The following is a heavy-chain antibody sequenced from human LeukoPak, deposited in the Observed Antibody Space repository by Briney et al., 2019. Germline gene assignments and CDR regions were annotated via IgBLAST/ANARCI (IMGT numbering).Heavy chain of an antibody. CDR2: INPNSGGT. D-gene: IGHD3-22*01. CDR3: AVNYYDSSAPFDY. J-gene: IGHJ4*01. Sequence: ASVKVSCKASGYTFTNYYIHWVRQAPGQGLEWMGWINPNSGGTNYAQKFQGRVTMTRDTSISTAYMELSRLRSDDTAVYYCAVNYYDSSAPFDYWGQEPWSPSPQ. CDR1: GYTFTNYY. V-gene: IGHV1-2*02.